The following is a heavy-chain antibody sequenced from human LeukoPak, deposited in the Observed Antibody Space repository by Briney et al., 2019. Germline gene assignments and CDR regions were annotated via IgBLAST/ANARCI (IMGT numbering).Heavy chain of an antibody. CDR2: IKQDGSEK. Sequence: GGSLRLSCAASGFTFSSYWMSWVRQAPGKGLEWVANIKQDGSEKYYVDSVKGRFTISRDNAKNSLYLQMNSLRAEDTAVYYCARGHKQDVLLWFGELLKEGVYYFDYWGQGTLVTVSS. CDR1: GFTFSSYW. D-gene: IGHD3-10*01. V-gene: IGHV3-7*01. J-gene: IGHJ4*02. CDR3: ARGHKQDVLLWFGELLKEGVYYFDY.